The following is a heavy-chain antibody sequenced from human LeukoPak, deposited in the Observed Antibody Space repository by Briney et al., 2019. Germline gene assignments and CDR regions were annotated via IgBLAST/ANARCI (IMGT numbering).Heavy chain of an antibody. CDR2: ISSSGSTI. CDR1: GLTFSDAW. Sequence: GGSLGLSCAASGLTFSDAWMSWIRQAPGKGLEWVSYISSSGSTIYYADSVKGRFTISRDNAKNSLYLQMNSLRAEDTAVYYCARSEWLRSSYFDYWGQGTLVAVSS. V-gene: IGHV3-11*04. J-gene: IGHJ4*02. CDR3: ARSEWLRSSYFDY. D-gene: IGHD5-12*01.